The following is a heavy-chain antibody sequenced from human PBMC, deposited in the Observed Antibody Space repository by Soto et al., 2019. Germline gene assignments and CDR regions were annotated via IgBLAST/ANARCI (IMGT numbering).Heavy chain of an antibody. CDR1: GFTFSSYS. D-gene: IGHD2-15*01. CDR2: ISSSSSYI. Sequence: PGGSLRLSCAASGFTFSSYSMNWVRQAPGKGLEWVSSISSSSSYIYYADSVKGRFTISRDNAKNSLYLQMNSLRAEDTAVYYCARDIVVVVAATRDYYGMDVWGQGTTVTVSS. J-gene: IGHJ6*02. CDR3: ARDIVVVVAATRDYYGMDV. V-gene: IGHV3-21*01.